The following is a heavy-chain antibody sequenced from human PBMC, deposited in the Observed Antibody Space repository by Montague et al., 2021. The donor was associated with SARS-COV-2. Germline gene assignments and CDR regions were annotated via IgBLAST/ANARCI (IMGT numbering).Heavy chain of an antibody. CDR3: ARLSGYNPFDAFDL. Sequence: SETLSLTCTVSGDSINNYYWSWIRQPPGKGLEWIGNTFYSGSTMYNPSLTSRVTISVDTSKNQFSLNLSSVTAADPAVYFCARLSGYNPFDAFDLWGPGTIVTVSS. D-gene: IGHD5-24*01. V-gene: IGHV4-59*01. CDR1: GDSINNYY. CDR2: TFYSGST. J-gene: IGHJ3*01.